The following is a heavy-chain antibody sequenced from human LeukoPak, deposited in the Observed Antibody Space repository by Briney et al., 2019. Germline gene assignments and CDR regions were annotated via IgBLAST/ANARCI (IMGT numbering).Heavy chain of an antibody. CDR2: ITSSSTYT. CDR1: GFTFSDYY. D-gene: IGHD3-10*01. J-gene: IGHJ5*02. CDR3: ARDPSLRFGEIWFDP. V-gene: IGHV3-11*06. Sequence: GGSLRLSCAASGFTFSDYYMSWIRQAPGKGLEWVSYITSSSTYTNYADSVKGRFTISRDNAKNSLYLQMNSLRAEDTAVYYCARDPSLRFGEIWFDPWGQGTLVTVSS.